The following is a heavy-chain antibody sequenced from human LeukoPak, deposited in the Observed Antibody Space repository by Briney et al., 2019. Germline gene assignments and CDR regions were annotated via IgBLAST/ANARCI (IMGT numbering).Heavy chain of an antibody. Sequence: GRSLRLSCAASGFTFSSYAMHWVRQAPGKGLEWVAVISYDGSNKYYADSVKGRFTISRDNSKNTLYLQMNSLRAEDTAVYYCARSPEYADSYSSREYFDYWGQGTLVTVSS. CDR3: ARSPEYADSYSSREYFDY. J-gene: IGHJ4*02. V-gene: IGHV3-30-3*01. CDR2: ISYDGSNK. CDR1: GFTFSSYA. D-gene: IGHD6-13*01.